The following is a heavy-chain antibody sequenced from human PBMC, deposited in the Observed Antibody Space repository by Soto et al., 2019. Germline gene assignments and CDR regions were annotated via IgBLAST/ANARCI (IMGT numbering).Heavy chain of an antibody. CDR3: ARESPPADY. Sequence: ASVKVSCKASGYTFTSYDINWVRQATGQGLEWMGWISAYNGNTNYAQKLQGRVTVTTDTSTSTAYMELRSLRSDDTAVYYCARESPPADYWGQGTLVTVSS. CDR1: GYTFTSYD. CDR2: ISAYNGNT. J-gene: IGHJ4*02. V-gene: IGHV1-18*01.